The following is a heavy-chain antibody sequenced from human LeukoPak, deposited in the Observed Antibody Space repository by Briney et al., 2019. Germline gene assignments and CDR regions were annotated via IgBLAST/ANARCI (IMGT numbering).Heavy chain of an antibody. CDR3: ARAYEYSSSLGAFDI. CDR1: GFTFSSYA. V-gene: IGHV3-30*14. J-gene: IGHJ4*02. D-gene: IGHD6-6*01. Sequence: GSLRLSCAASGFTFSSYAMHWVRPAPGKGLEWVAVISYDGSNKYYADSVKGRFTISRDNSKNTLYLQMNSLRAEDTAVYYCARAYEYSSSLGAFDIWGQGTLVTVSS. CDR2: ISYDGSNK.